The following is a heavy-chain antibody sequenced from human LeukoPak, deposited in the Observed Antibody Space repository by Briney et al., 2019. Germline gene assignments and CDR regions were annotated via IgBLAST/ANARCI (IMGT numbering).Heavy chain of an antibody. J-gene: IGHJ4*02. D-gene: IGHD3-22*01. CDR3: ARDSYYDSSGSVDY. V-gene: IGHV1-46*01. CDR1: GYTFTSHY. CDR2: INPSGGST. Sequence: ASVKVSCKASGYTFTSHYMHWVRQAPGQGLEWMGRINPSGGSTTYAQRFQGRVTMTRDTSTSTVYMELSSLRSEDTAVYFCARDSYYDSSGSVDYWGQGTLATVSS.